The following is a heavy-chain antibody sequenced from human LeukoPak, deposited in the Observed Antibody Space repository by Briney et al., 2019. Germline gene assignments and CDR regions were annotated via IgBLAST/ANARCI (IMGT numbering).Heavy chain of an antibody. CDR3: ARDRQWEPRFDY. J-gene: IGHJ4*02. V-gene: IGHV3-30*02. Sequence: GGSLRLSCAASGFTFSSYGMHWVRQAPGKGLEWVALIRYDGNNKYYADSVKGRFSISRDNSKNTLYLQINSLRAEDTAVYYCARDRQWEPRFDYWGQGTLVTVSS. CDR2: IRYDGNNK. CDR1: GFTFSSYG. D-gene: IGHD1-26*01.